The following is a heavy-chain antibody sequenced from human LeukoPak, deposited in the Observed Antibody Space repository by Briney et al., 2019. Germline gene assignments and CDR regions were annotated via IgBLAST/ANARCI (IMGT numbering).Heavy chain of an antibody. Sequence: GRSLRLPCAASGFTFSSYVMHWVRQAPGKGLEWVAVISYDGSSKYYADSLKGRFTISRDNSKNTLYLQMNSLRAEDTAVYYCARSPDGETFDYWGQGILVTVSS. J-gene: IGHJ4*02. V-gene: IGHV3-30-3*01. CDR1: GFTFSSYV. CDR2: ISYDGSSK. CDR3: ARSPDGETFDY. D-gene: IGHD4-17*01.